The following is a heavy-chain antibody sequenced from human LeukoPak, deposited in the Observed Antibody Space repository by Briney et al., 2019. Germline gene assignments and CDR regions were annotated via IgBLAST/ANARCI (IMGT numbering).Heavy chain of an antibody. CDR2: ISSSGST. Sequence: SETLSLTCTVSGGSISSSTFYWGWLRQPPGKGLEWIGRISSSGSTNYNPSLKSRVTISVDTSKNQFSLKLSSVTAADTAVYFCARGPYSYDSSGAFDIWGQGTMVTVSS. CDR3: ARGPYSYDSSGAFDI. CDR1: GGSISSSTFY. V-gene: IGHV4-39*07. J-gene: IGHJ3*02. D-gene: IGHD3-22*01.